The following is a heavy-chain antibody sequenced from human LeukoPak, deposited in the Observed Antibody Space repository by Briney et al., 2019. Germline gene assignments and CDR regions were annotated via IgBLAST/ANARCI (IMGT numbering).Heavy chain of an antibody. J-gene: IGHJ4*02. D-gene: IGHD6-13*01. V-gene: IGHV2-70*16. CDR1: GGSISSYYW. Sequence: TLSLTCTVSGGSISSYYWSWIRQPPGKALEWLARIDWDDDKFYSTSLKTRLTISKDTSKNQVVLTMTNMDPVDTATYYCARIMGTGQQLLIDYWGQGTLVTISS. CDR2: IDWDDDK. CDR3: ARIMGTGQQLLIDY.